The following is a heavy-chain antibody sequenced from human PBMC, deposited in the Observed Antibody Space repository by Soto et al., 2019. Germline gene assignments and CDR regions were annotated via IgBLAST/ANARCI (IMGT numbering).Heavy chain of an antibody. V-gene: IGHV4-39*01. CDR2: IYHSGRT. CDR3: ARQRTTVLSQAYFDY. Sequence: KASQTLSLTCIVSGESISSSSYYWGWIRQPPGKGLEWIGSIYHSGRTYYNPSLKSRVSISIDTSKNQFSLKLSSVTAADTALYYCARQRTTVLSQAYFDYWIQGSLVT. CDR1: GESISSSSYY. D-gene: IGHD4-17*01. J-gene: IGHJ4*02.